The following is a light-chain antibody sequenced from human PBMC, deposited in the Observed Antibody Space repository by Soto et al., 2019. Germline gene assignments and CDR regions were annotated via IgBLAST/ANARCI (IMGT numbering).Light chain of an antibody. CDR2: EGS. J-gene: IGLJ1*01. CDR3: CSYAGSSTLNYV. CDR1: SSDVGGYNL. Sequence: QSVLTQPASVSGSPGQSITISCTGTSSDVGGYNLVSWYQQHPGKAPKLMIYEGSKRPSGVSNRFSGSKSGNTASLTISGLQAEDEADYYCCSYAGSSTLNYVFGTGTKVTVL. V-gene: IGLV2-23*01.